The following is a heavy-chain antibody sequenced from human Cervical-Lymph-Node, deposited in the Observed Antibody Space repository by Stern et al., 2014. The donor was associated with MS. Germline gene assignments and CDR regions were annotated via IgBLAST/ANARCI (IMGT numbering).Heavy chain of an antibody. Sequence: QVQLVESGPGLVKPSETLSLTCTVSGGSINTSYWGWIRQPPGQGLEWIGWIYYSGSTNYNPSLKSRVTISMDTSKNQFSLKLTSVTAADTAVYYCARGGGRTYFDYWGQGTLVTVSS. J-gene: IGHJ4*02. D-gene: IGHD3-16*01. V-gene: IGHV4-59*01. CDR1: GGSINTSY. CDR2: IYYSGST. CDR3: ARGGGRTYFDY.